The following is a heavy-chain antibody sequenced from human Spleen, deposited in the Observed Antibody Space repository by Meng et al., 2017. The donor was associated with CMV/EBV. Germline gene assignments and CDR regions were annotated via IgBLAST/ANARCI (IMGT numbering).Heavy chain of an antibody. CDR1: GDYISGGDYF. J-gene: IGHJ4*02. CDR3: ARDGGRTRGIDY. CDR2: ISYSGTT. D-gene: IGHD1-1*01. Sequence: AVSGDYISGGDYFWSWLRQPPGKGLEWIGYISYSGTTYYNPSLKSRITISIDTSKNQFSLNLNSVTAADTAVYYCARDGGRTRGIDYWGQGILVTVSS. V-gene: IGHV4-30-4*01.